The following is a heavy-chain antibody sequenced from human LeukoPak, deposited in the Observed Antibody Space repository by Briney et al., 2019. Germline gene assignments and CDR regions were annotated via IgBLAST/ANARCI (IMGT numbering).Heavy chain of an antibody. V-gene: IGHV4-39*01. D-gene: IGHD3-22*01. CDR2: IYYSGST. CDR3: ARGSYYDSSGYYG. Sequence: PSETLSLTCTVSGGSISSSSYYWGWIRQPPGKGLEWIGSIYYSGSTYYNPSLKSRVTISVDTSKNQFSLKLSSVTAADTAVYYCARGSYYDSSGYYGWGQGTLVTVSS. J-gene: IGHJ4*02. CDR1: GGSISSSSYY.